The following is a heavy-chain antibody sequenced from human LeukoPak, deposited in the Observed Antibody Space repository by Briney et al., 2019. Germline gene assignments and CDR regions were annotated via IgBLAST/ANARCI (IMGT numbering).Heavy chain of an antibody. Sequence: PGGSLRLSCAASGFTVSSNYMGWVRQAPGKGLEWVSVIYSGGSTYYADSVKGRFTISRDNSKNTLYLQMSSLRAEDTAVYFCARMSVTMIVVVSYFDSWGQGTLVTVSS. CDR1: GFTVSSNY. D-gene: IGHD3-22*01. CDR2: IYSGGST. CDR3: ARMSVTMIVVVSYFDS. J-gene: IGHJ4*02. V-gene: IGHV3-66*01.